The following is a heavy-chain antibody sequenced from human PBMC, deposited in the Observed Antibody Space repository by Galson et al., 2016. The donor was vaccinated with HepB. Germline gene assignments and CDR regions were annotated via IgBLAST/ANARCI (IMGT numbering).Heavy chain of an antibody. Sequence: SLRLSCAASGFTFDDYAMHWVRQAPGKGLEWVSGISWNSGSIGYADSVKGRFTISRDNAKNSLYLQMNSLRAEDTALYYCAKDFGDYGKDYGNHYYYYGMDVWGQGTTVTVSS. CDR3: AKDFGDYGKDYGNHYYYYGMDV. CDR1: GFTFDDYA. V-gene: IGHV3-9*01. D-gene: IGHD4-17*01. J-gene: IGHJ6*02. CDR2: ISWNSGSI.